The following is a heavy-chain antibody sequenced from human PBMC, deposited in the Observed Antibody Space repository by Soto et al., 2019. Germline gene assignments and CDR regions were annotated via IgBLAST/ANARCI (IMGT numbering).Heavy chain of an antibody. CDR3: AKYPLEMATIKVRWYFDL. Sequence: QVQLVESGGGVVQPGRSLRLSCAASGFTFSSYGMHWVRQAPGKGLEWVAVISYDGSNKYYADSVKGRFTISRDNSKNTLYLQMNSLRAEDTAVYYGAKYPLEMATIKVRWYFDLWGRGTLVTVSS. CDR2: ISYDGSNK. D-gene: IGHD3-10*01. V-gene: IGHV3-30*18. CDR1: GFTFSSYG. J-gene: IGHJ2*01.